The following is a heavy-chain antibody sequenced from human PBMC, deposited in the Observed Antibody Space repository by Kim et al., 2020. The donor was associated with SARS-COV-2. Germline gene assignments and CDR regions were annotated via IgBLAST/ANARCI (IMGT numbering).Heavy chain of an antibody. V-gene: IGHV3-21*01. CDR2: ISSSSSYI. D-gene: IGHD3-22*01. CDR3: ARGPYYYDGSGYYPPDT. Sequence: GGSLRLSCAASGFTFSSYSMNWVRQAPGKGLEWVSSISSSSSYIYYADSVKGRFTISRDNAKNSLYLQMNSLRAEDTAVYYCARGPYYYDGSGYYPPDTWGQGTLVTVSS. J-gene: IGHJ5*02. CDR1: GFTFSSYS.